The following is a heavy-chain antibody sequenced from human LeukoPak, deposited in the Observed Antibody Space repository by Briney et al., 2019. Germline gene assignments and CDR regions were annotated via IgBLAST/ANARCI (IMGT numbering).Heavy chain of an antibody. Sequence: SETLSLTCAVSGYSINSGYYWGWIRQPPGKGLEWIGSIYHSGSTYYNPSLKSRVTISVDTSKNQFSLKLSSVTAADTAVYYCAIPRGIAAAGTGVDAFDIWGQGTMVTVSS. CDR2: IYHSGST. J-gene: IGHJ3*02. CDR1: GYSINSGYY. D-gene: IGHD6-13*01. V-gene: IGHV4-38-2*01. CDR3: AIPRGIAAAGTGVDAFDI.